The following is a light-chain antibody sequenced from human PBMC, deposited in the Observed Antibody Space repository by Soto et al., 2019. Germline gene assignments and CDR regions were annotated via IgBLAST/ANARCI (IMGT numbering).Light chain of an antibody. V-gene: IGKV1-33*01. CDR1: QDISNY. J-gene: IGKJ1*01. CDR3: QQRRSWPRA. Sequence: DIQMTQSPSSLSASVGDRVTITCQASQDISNYLNWYQQKPGKAPKLLIYDASNLETGVPSRFSGSGSGTDFTLTISSLEAEDFAVYYCQQRRSWPRALGQGTKVDIK. CDR2: DAS.